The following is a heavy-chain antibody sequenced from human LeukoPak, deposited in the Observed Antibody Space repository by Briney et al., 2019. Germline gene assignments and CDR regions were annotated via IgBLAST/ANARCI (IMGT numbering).Heavy chain of an antibody. D-gene: IGHD3-10*01. J-gene: IGHJ6*03. Sequence: GASVKVSCKASGYTFTTYAIHWVRQAPGQRLEWMGWINAGNGNTKYSQEFQGRVTITRDTSASTAYMELSSLTSEDMAVYYCARDQRRLWFGELLDYYMDVWGKGTTVTVSS. CDR3: ARDQRRLWFGELLDYYMDV. CDR2: INAGNGNT. V-gene: IGHV1-3*03. CDR1: GYTFTTYA.